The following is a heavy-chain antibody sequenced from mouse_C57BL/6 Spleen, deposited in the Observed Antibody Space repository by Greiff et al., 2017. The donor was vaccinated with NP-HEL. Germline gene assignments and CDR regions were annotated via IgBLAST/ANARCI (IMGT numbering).Heavy chain of an antibody. Sequence: QVQLQQPGAELVRPGSSVKLSCKASGYTFTSYWMHWVKQRPVQGLEWIGNIDPSDSETHYNQKFKDKATLTVDKSSSTAYMQLRSLTSEDSAVYYGAIRYGSSGAMDYWGQGTSVTVSS. D-gene: IGHD1-1*01. V-gene: IGHV1-52*01. CDR3: AIRYGSSGAMDY. J-gene: IGHJ4*01. CDR1: GYTFTSYW. CDR2: IDPSDSET.